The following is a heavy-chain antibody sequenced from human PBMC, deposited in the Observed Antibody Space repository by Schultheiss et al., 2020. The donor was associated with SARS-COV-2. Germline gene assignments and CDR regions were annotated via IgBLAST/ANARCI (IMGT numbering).Heavy chain of an antibody. Sequence: ASVKVSCKASGGTFSSYTISWVRQAPGQGLEWMGWISAYNGNTNYAQKLQGRVTMTTDTSTSTAYMELSSLRSEDTAVYYCARDSPYYYGSGSYPWFDPWGQGTLVTVSS. CDR3: ARDSPYYYGSGSYPWFDP. V-gene: IGHV1-18*01. J-gene: IGHJ5*02. D-gene: IGHD3-10*01. CDR1: GGTFSSYT. CDR2: ISAYNGNT.